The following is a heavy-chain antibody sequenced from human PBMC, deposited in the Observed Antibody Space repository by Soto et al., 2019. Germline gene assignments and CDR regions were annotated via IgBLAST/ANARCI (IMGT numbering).Heavy chain of an antibody. Sequence: GESLKISCKASGYSFTDFWIAWVRQMPGKGPEWMGLIYPGDSDTRYNPPFQGQVTISADKSVTTIYLQWSSLKASDTAMYFCENRYSGSYYFDYWGQGTQVTVSS. J-gene: IGHJ4*02. CDR2: IYPGDSDT. CDR1: GYSFTDFW. CDR3: ENRYSGSYYFDY. D-gene: IGHD5-12*01. V-gene: IGHV5-51*01.